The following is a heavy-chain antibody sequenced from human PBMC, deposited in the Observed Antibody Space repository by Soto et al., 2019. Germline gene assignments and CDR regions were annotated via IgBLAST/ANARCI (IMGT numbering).Heavy chain of an antibody. D-gene: IGHD2-2*01. CDR2: IYYSGST. CDR3: VNYCSSTSCYRAFDI. J-gene: IGHJ3*02. Sequence: SLALTCTVCGGCVSSGGYYGSWIRQHPGKGLEWIGYIYYSGSTYYNPSLKSRVTISVDTSKNQFSLKLSSVTAADTAVYYCVNYCSSTSCYRAFDIWGQGTMVTVSS. CDR1: GGCVSSGGYY. V-gene: IGHV4-31*03.